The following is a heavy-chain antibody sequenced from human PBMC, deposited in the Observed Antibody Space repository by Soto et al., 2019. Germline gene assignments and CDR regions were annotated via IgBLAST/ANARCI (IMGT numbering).Heavy chain of an antibody. V-gene: IGHV4-61*05. J-gene: IGHJ4*02. CDR3: ARGSTGLLDS. CDR2: IYHSGST. D-gene: IGHD2-8*02. CDR1: GGSISSGSYY. Sequence: PSETLSLTCTVSGGSISSGSYYWSWIRQHPGKGLEWIGEIYHSGSTNYNLSLKSRVTISVDKSKNQFSLKLSSVTAADTAVYYCARGSTGLLDSWGQGTLVTVSS.